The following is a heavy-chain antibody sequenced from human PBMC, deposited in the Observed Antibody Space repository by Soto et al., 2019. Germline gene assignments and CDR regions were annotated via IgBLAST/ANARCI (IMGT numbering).Heavy chain of an antibody. CDR1: GYSFSDNQ. V-gene: IGHV1-2*02. CDR2: INPKSDDT. D-gene: IGHD2-21*01. Sequence: ASVKVSCKASGYSFSDNQIHWLRRAPGQGLAWMGRINPKSDDTDYAQTFQGRVTVTRDTSIDTAYLELTGLTSDDTALYYCARKPSPGYIWWRLDPWGQGALVTVSS. CDR3: ARKPSPGYIWWRLDP. J-gene: IGHJ5*02.